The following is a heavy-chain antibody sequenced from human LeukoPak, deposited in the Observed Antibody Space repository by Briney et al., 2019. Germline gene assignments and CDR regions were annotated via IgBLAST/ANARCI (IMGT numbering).Heavy chain of an antibody. CDR2: INHSGST. CDR1: GGSFSGYY. V-gene: IGHV4-34*01. J-gene: IGHJ3*02. Sequence: SETLSLTCAVYGGSFSGYYWSWIRQPPRKGLEWIGEINHSGSTNYNPSLKSRVTISVDTSKNQFSLKLSSVTAADTAVYYCARGREDDFWSGYYNSGPDAFDIWGQGTMVTVSS. CDR3: ARGREDDFWSGYYNSGPDAFDI. D-gene: IGHD3-3*01.